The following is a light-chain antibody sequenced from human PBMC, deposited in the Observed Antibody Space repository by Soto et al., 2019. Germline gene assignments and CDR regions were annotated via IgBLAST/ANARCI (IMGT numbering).Light chain of an antibody. V-gene: IGLV1-47*01. CDR2: RNN. CDR1: SSNIGSNY. J-gene: IGLJ3*02. CDR3: AAWDDSVSGPWV. Sequence: QSVLTQPPSASGTPGQRVTISCSGSSSNIGSNYVYWYQQLPGTAPKLLIYRNNQRPSGVPDRFSGSKSGTSASLAISGLRSEDEADYYCAAWDDSVSGPWVFGGGTKLTVL.